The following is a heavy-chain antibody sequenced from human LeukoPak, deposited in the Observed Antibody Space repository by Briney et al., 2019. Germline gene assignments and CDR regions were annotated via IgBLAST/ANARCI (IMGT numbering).Heavy chain of an antibody. V-gene: IGHV3-53*01. CDR1: GFTVSSNY. CDR2: IYSGGST. J-gene: IGHJ4*02. Sequence: GGSLRLSCAASGFTVSSNYMSWVRQAPGKGLEWVSVIYSGGSTYYADSVKGRFTISRDNAKNSLYLQMNSLRAEDTAVYYCARDSSPRVAFDYWGQGTLVTVSS. CDR3: ARDSSPRVAFDY.